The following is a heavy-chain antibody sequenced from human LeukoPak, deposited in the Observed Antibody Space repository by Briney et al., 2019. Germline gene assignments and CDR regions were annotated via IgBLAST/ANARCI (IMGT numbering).Heavy chain of an antibody. D-gene: IGHD5-24*01. CDR1: GGSFSGYY. CDR2: INHSGST. V-gene: IGHV4-34*01. CDR3: ARSSRRDDYNFSLQY. Sequence: SETLSLTCAVYGGSFSGYYWSWIRQPPGKGLEWMGEINHSGSTNYNPSLKSRVTISVDTSKNQFSLKLSSVTAADTAVYYCARSSRRDDYNFSLQYWGQGTLVTVSS. J-gene: IGHJ4*02.